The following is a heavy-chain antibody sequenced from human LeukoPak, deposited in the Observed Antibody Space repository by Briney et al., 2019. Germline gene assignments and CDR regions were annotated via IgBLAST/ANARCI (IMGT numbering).Heavy chain of an antibody. J-gene: IGHJ6*02. V-gene: IGHV1-8*01. CDR3: AGGQLPYYDILTGYYRGPREYYYGMDV. Sequence: ASVKLSCKASGYTFTSYDINWVRQATGQGLECMGWMNPNRGNTVYAQKLLGRVTMTRNNSISKAYMELSSLRSEDTAVYYCAGGQLPYYDILTGYYRGPREYYYGMDVWGQGTTVTVSS. D-gene: IGHD3-9*01. CDR1: GYTFTSYD. CDR2: MNPNRGNT.